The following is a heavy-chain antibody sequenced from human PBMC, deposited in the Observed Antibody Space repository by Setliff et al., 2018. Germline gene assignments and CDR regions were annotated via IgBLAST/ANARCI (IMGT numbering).Heavy chain of an antibody. V-gene: IGHV3-53*01. CDR2: IYSDDART. D-gene: IGHD2-2*01. J-gene: IGHJ4*02. CDR1: GFAVSDDY. Sequence: PGGSLRLSCAASGFAVSDDYMSWVRQAPGKGLEWVGAIYSDDARTFHADSVKGRFTISRDNAKNTVYLQMNSLRVEDTAVYYCAREAWAHSTHCSPYDYWGQGTPVTVSS. CDR3: AREAWAHSTHCSPYDY.